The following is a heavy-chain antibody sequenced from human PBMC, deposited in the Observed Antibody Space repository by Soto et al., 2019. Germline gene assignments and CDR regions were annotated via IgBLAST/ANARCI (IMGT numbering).Heavy chain of an antibody. D-gene: IGHD1-26*01. CDR1: GFSFSSYA. CDR3: AKAVGDY. J-gene: IGHJ4*02. Sequence: GGSLRLSCAVSGFSFSSYAMSWVRQAPGKGLEWVAAISGSGGSTYYADSVKGRFTISRDNSKNTLYLQMDRLRADDTAVYYCAKAVGDYWGRGTLVTVSS. V-gene: IGHV3-23*01. CDR2: ISGSGGST.